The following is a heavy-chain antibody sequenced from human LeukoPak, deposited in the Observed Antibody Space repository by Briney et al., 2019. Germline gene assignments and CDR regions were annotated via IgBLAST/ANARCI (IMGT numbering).Heavy chain of an antibody. CDR2: IYHRGST. V-gene: IGHV4-38-2*01. CDR3: ARGRNTALVPIDY. D-gene: IGHD5-18*01. J-gene: IGHJ4*02. CDR1: GYSISSGYY. Sequence: SETLSLTCAVSGYSISSGYYWGWIRQPPGKGLEWIGTIYHRGSTYYNPSLQSRVTISVETSKNQFSLKLNSVTAADTAIYYCARGRNTALVPIDYWGQGTLVTVSS.